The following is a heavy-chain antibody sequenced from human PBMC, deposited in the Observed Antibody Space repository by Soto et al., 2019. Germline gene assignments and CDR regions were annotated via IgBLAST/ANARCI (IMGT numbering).Heavy chain of an antibody. CDR2: IYYTGST. Sequence: SETLSLTCTVSGGSVSSESHYWSWIRQTPGKGLEWIGYIYYTGSTNYNPSLKGRVTMSVDTSRDQVSLRLRSVTRADTAAYYCARDQYDFRSGSYYYAMEVWGQGTKVTVSS. J-gene: IGHJ6*02. V-gene: IGHV4-61*01. CDR1: GGSVSSESHY. D-gene: IGHD3-3*01. CDR3: ARDQYDFRSGSYYYAMEV.